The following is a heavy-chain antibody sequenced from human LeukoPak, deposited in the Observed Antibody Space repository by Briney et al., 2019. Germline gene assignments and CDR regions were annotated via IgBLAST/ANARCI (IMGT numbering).Heavy chain of an antibody. CDR2: ISGSGGST. CDR1: GFTFSSYA. Sequence: PGGSLRLSCAASGFTFSSYAMSWVRQAPGKGLEWVSAISGSGGSTYYADSVKGRFTISRDNSKNTVYLQMNSLRAEDTALYYCARGVQLTGDDYWGQGTLVTVSS. CDR3: ARGVQLTGDDY. J-gene: IGHJ4*02. D-gene: IGHD3-16*01. V-gene: IGHV3-23*01.